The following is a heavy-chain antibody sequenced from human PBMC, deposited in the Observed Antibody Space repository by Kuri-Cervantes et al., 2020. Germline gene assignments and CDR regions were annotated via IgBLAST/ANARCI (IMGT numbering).Heavy chain of an antibody. Sequence: SETLSLTCAVYGGSFSGYYWSWIRQPPGKGLEWIGEINHSGSTNYNPSLKSRVTISVDTSKNQFSLKLSSVTDADTAVYYCARGGWDSSGYWGYWGQGTLVTVSS. CDR3: ARGGWDSSGYWGY. CDR1: GGSFSGYY. J-gene: IGHJ4*02. CDR2: INHSGST. V-gene: IGHV4-34*01. D-gene: IGHD3-22*01.